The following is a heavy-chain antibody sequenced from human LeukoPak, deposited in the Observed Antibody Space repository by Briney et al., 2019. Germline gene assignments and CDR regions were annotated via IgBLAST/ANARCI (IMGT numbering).Heavy chain of an antibody. D-gene: IGHD5-12*01. CDR3: ARGGYIDY. V-gene: IGHV3-48*02. CDR1: GFTFSSYG. Sequence: GGSLRLSCAASGFTFSSYGMNWVRQAPGKGLEWVSYISTSSSIIYYADSVKGRFTISRDTAKSSLYLQMTSLRDDDAAVYYCARGGYIDYWGQGALVTVSS. J-gene: IGHJ4*02. CDR2: ISTSSSII.